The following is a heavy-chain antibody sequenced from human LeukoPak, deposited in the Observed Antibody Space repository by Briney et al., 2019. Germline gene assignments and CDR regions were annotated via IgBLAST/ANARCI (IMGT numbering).Heavy chain of an antibody. J-gene: IGHJ4*02. CDR3: ARVRGATLSHHYFDY. V-gene: IGHV3-64*04. D-gene: IGHD1-26*01. CDR1: GFIFSTYA. CDR2: ISINGGST. Sequence: GGSLRLSCSASGFIFSTYAMHWVRQAPGKGLEYVSAISINGGSTYYADSVKGRFTISRDNAKNSLFLQMNSLRDEDTAVYYCARVRGATLSHHYFDYWGQGALVTVSS.